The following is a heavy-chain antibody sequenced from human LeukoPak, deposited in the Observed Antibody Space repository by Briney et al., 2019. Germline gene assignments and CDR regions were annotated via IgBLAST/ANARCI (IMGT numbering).Heavy chain of an antibody. CDR3: ARVTSYMDSAAHLPYYFDY. V-gene: IGHV1-2*02. Sequence: ASVKVSCKASGYTFSGYYIHWLRQATGQGLEWMGYVGPKKGDTNYAQRFQGRVTMTTDTPINTVYMDLSGLRSDDTAIYYCARVTSYMDSAAHLPYYFDYWGQGTLVTVSS. CDR2: VGPKKGDT. J-gene: IGHJ4*02. D-gene: IGHD1-26*01. CDR1: GYTFSGYY.